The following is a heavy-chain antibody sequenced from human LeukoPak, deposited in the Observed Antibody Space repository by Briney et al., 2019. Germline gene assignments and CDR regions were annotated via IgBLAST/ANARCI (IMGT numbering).Heavy chain of an antibody. CDR1: GGSISSYY. J-gene: IGHJ4*02. CDR2: IYYSGST. D-gene: IGHD3-22*01. Sequence: SETLSLTCTVSGGSISSYYWSWIRQPPGKGLEWIGYIYYSGSTNYNPSLKSRVTISVGTSKNQFSLKLSSVTAADTAVYYCARGIADSSYPYYYDSSGYYYNSISLGYWGQETLVTVSS. V-gene: IGHV4-59*12. CDR3: ARGIADSSYPYYYDSSGYYYNSISLGY.